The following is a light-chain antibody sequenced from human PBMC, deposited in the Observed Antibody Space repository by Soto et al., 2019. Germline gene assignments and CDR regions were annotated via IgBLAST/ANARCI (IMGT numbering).Light chain of an antibody. Sequence: QAVGTQPPSVSGAPGQRVTISCTGTSSNIGAGYDVHWYQQVPGTSPKLLIFVTSNRPSGVPDRFSGSKSGTSASLAITGLQAEDEADYYCQSYDNSLSVHVVFGGGTKLTGL. CDR1: SSNIGAGYD. J-gene: IGLJ2*01. V-gene: IGLV1-40*01. CDR2: VTS. CDR3: QSYDNSLSVHVV.